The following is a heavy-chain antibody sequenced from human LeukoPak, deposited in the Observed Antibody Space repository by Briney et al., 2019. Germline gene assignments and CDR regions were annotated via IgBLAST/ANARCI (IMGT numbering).Heavy chain of an antibody. Sequence: GESLKISCQASGYTFTNYWIGWVRQMPGEGLEWMGIVYPGNSDTRYSPSFQGQVTISADKSISSAYLQWSSLRASDTAIYYCARALRTGGGDYVPVLWGQGTLVTVSS. CDR2: VYPGNSDT. D-gene: IGHD4-17*01. CDR1: GYTFTNYW. J-gene: IGHJ4*02. CDR3: ARALRTGGGDYVPVL. V-gene: IGHV5-51*01.